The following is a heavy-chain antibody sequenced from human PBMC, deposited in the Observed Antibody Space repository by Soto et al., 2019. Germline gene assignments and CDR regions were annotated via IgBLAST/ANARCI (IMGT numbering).Heavy chain of an antibody. D-gene: IGHD5-12*01. V-gene: IGHV3-53*01. Sequence: EVQLVESGGGLIQPGGSLRLSCAASGFTVSSNYMSWVRQAPGKGLEWVSVIYSGGSTYYADSVKGRFTISRDNSKNTMYLQMNSLRAEDTAVYYCARSPDIVATREYSFDYWGQGTMVTVSS. J-gene: IGHJ4*02. CDR1: GFTVSSNY. CDR3: ARSPDIVATREYSFDY. CDR2: IYSGGST.